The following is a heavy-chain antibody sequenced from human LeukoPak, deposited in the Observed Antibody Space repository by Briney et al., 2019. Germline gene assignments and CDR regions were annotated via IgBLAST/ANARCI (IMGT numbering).Heavy chain of an antibody. CDR2: INHSGST. CDR1: GGSFSGYY. Sequence: SETLSLTCAVYGGSFSGYYWSWIRQPPGKGLEWIGEINHSGSTNYNPSLKSRATISVDTSKNQFSLKLSSVTAADTAVYYCARGGVDSSGRDTEVWGQGTLVTVSS. D-gene: IGHD3-22*01. J-gene: IGHJ4*02. CDR3: ARGGVDSSGRDTEV. V-gene: IGHV4-34*01.